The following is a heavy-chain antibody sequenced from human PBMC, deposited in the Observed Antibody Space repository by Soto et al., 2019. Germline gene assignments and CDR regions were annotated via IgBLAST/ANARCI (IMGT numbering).Heavy chain of an antibody. J-gene: IGHJ6*02. D-gene: IGHD2-2*01. CDR3: ARYIPGVRYYGMDV. CDR1: GFIFSSYA. V-gene: IGHV3-23*01. CDR2: IGESGTPT. Sequence: EVQLLESGGGLVQPGGSLRLSCAASGFIFSSYAMKWVRQAPGKGLEWVSLIGESGTPTYYADSVKGRFTISRDNSGNTLFLEMYSLRAEDTVVYYCARYIPGVRYYGMDVWGQGTTVTVSS.